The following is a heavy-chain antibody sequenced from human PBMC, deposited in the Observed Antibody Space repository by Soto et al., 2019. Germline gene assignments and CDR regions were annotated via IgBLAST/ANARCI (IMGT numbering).Heavy chain of an antibody. Sequence: GGSLRLSCAASGFTFSSYAMSWVRQAPGKGLEWVSAISGSGGSTYYADSVKGRFTISRDNSKNTLYLQMNILRAEDTAVYYCAKAYYDFWSGQYYFDYWGQGTLVTVSS. J-gene: IGHJ4*02. CDR3: AKAYYDFWSGQYYFDY. V-gene: IGHV3-23*01. D-gene: IGHD3-3*01. CDR1: GFTFSSYA. CDR2: ISGSGGST.